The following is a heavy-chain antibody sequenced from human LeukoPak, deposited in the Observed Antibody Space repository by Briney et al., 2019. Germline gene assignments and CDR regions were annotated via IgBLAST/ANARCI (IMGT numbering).Heavy chain of an antibody. Sequence: RPGGSLRLSCAASGFTFSSYGMHWVRQAPGKGLEWVAFIRYDGSNKYYADSVKGRFTISRDNSKNTLYLQMNSLRAEDTAVYYCAKGNCSSTSCYSGDYYMDVWGKGTTVTVSS. D-gene: IGHD2-2*01. J-gene: IGHJ6*03. CDR2: IRYDGSNK. CDR3: AKGNCSSTSCYSGDYYMDV. V-gene: IGHV3-30*02. CDR1: GFTFSSYG.